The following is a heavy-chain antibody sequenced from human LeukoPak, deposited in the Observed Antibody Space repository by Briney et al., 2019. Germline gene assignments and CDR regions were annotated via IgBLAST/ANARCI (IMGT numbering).Heavy chain of an antibody. V-gene: IGHV5-51*01. CDR3: ARLGGDTYYFGSASYPNWYFDL. Sequence: GESLKISCQASGYTFTSYWIGWVRQMPGKGLECMGIIYPDDSDTTYSPSFQGQVTISADKSFSTAYLQWSSLRASDTAIYYCARLGGDTYYFGSASYPNWYFDLWGRGTLVTVSS. CDR1: GYTFTSYW. D-gene: IGHD3-10*01. J-gene: IGHJ2*01. CDR2: IYPDDSDT.